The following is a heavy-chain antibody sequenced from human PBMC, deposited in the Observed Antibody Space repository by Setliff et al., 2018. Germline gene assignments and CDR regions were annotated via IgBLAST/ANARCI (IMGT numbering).Heavy chain of an antibody. J-gene: IGHJ4*02. CDR3: ARGPPVNFGVVTPGYFEY. Sequence: PSETLSLTCAVYGGSFTDHFWSWIRQPPGKGLEWIGEINHSGSTNYNPSLKSRLSISVDASKNQFSLKLTSVTAADTAVYYCARGPPVNFGVVTPGYFEYWGQGNPVTVSS. CDR2: INHSGST. V-gene: IGHV4-34*01. D-gene: IGHD3-3*01. CDR1: GGSFTDHF.